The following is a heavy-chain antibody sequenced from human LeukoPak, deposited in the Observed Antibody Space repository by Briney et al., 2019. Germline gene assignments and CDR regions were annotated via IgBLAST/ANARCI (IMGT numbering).Heavy chain of an antibody. CDR1: GFTFSNYI. CDR3: ARSIAVAGNRAWFDP. D-gene: IGHD6-19*01. CDR2: ISSSSSHI. J-gene: IGHJ5*02. Sequence: GSLRLSCAASGFTFSNYIMNWVRQAPGKGLEWVSSISSSSSHIYYADSVKGRFIISRDNAKNSLYLQMNSLRPEDTAVYYCARSIAVAGNRAWFDPWGQGTLVTVSS. V-gene: IGHV3-21*01.